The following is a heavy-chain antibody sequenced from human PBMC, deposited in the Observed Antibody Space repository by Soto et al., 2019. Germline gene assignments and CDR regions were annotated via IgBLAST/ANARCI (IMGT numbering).Heavy chain of an antibody. CDR3: ARDLRGNYDLMGFDP. J-gene: IGHJ5*02. D-gene: IGHD1-7*01. CDR2: ISSSSSTI. V-gene: IGHV3-48*02. CDR1: GFTFSSYS. Sequence: GGSLRLSCAASGFTFSSYSMNWVRQAPGKGLEWVSYISSSSSTIYYADSVKGRFTISRDDAKNSLYLQMNSLRDEDTAVYYCARDLRGNYDLMGFDPWGQGTLVTVSS.